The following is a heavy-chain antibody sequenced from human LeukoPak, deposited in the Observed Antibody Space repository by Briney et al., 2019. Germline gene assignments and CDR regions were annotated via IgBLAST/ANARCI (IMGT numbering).Heavy chain of an antibody. CDR2: INAGNGNT. J-gene: IGHJ4*02. D-gene: IGHD5-18*01. CDR3: AGVATAMDRFHFDY. Sequence: ASVKVSCKASGYTFTSYAMHWVRQAPGQRLEWMGWINAGNGNTKYSQKFQGRVTITRDTSASTAYMELSSLRSEDTAVYYCAGVATAMDRFHFDYWGQGTLVTVSS. CDR1: GYTFTSYA. V-gene: IGHV1-3*01.